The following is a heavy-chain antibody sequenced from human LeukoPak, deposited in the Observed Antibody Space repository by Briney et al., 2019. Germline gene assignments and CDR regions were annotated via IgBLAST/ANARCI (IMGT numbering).Heavy chain of an antibody. CDR3: TTTYGSGSYYGY. CDR1: GFTFSNAW. Sequence: GGPLRLSCAASGFTFSNAWMSWVHQAPGKGLEWVGRIKSKTDGGTTDYAAPVKGRFTISRDDSKNTLYLQMNSLKTEDTAVYYCTTTYGSGSYYGYWGQGTLVTVSS. J-gene: IGHJ4*02. V-gene: IGHV3-15*01. CDR2: IKSKTDGGTT. D-gene: IGHD3-10*01.